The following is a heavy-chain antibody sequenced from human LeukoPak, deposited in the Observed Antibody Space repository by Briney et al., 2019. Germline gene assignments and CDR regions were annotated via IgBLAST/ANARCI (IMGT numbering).Heavy chain of an antibody. CDR3: ARGTVIEPAVGYSYYGMDV. J-gene: IGHJ6*02. D-gene: IGHD2-2*01. V-gene: IGHV1-18*01. CDR2: ISAYNGNT. CDR1: GYTFTSYG. Sequence: ASVKVSCTASGYTFTSYGISWVRQAPGQGLEWMGWISAYNGNTNYAQKLQGRVTMTTDTSTTTAYMELRSLRSDDTAVYYCARGTVIEPAVGYSYYGMDVWGQGTTVTVSS.